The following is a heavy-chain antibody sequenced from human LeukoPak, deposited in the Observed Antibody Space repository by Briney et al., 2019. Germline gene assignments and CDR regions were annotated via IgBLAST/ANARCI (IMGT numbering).Heavy chain of an antibody. CDR3: ARDLAYSRLDY. D-gene: IGHD5-18*01. CDR1: GLTFSSSW. CDR2: INPDGNKK. Sequence: GGSLRLSCAVSGLTFSSSWMDWVRQAPGKGLEWVAGINPDGNKKYSADSVKGRFTISRDNAENSLYLQMNSLRVEDTAFYYCARDLAYSRLDYWGQGMLVTVSS. J-gene: IGHJ4*02. V-gene: IGHV3-7*01.